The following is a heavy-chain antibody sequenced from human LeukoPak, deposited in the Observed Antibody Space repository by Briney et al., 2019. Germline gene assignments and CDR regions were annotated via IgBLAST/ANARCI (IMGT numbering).Heavy chain of an antibody. D-gene: IGHD2-2*01. CDR1: AFSFSDYS. V-gene: IGHV3-21*01. CDR2: ISSSSYI. J-gene: IGHJ4*02. CDR3: ARQVPPSRYCSSTSCGGDY. Sequence: PGGSLRLSCAASAFSFSDYSMNWVRQAPGKGLEWVSSISSSSYIYYADSVKGRFTISRDNAKNSLYLQMNSLRAEDTAVYYCARQVPPSRYCSSTSCGGDYWGQGTLVTVSS.